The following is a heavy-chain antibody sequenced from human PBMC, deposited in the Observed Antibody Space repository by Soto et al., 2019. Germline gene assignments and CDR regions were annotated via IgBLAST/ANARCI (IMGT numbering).Heavy chain of an antibody. CDR3: ARAVYGGNLHDAFDI. D-gene: IGHD4-17*01. J-gene: IGHJ3*02. CDR1: GFSITIGYF. CDR2: IHHSGNT. V-gene: IGHV4-38-2*01. Sequence: PSETLSLTCAVSGFSITIGYFCGCIRQPPGKGLEWIGTIHHSGNTYYNPSLKSRVTISVDTSKNQFSLKLSSVTAADTAVYYCARAVYGGNLHDAFDIWGQGTMVTVSS.